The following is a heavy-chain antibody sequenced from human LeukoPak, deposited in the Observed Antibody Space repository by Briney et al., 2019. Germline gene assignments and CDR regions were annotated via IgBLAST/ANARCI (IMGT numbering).Heavy chain of an antibody. Sequence: GRSLRLSCAASGFTFSSYGMNWVRQAPGKGLEWVSYISSSGGTIYYADSVKGRFTISRDNAKNSLFLQMNSLRAEDTAVYYCACRSYWGQGALVTVSS. CDR3: ACRSY. CDR1: GFTFSSYG. V-gene: IGHV3-48*04. J-gene: IGHJ4*02. CDR2: ISSSGGTI.